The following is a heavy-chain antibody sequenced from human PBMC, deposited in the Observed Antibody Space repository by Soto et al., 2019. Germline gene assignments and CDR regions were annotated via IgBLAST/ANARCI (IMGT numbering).Heavy chain of an antibody. D-gene: IGHD6-19*01. J-gene: IGHJ5*02. CDR1: GGTFSSYA. Sequence: GASVKVSCKASGGTFSSYAISWVRQAPGQGLEWMGWISTNNGNTNYAQKLQGRVTMTTDTSTSTAYMELRSLRSDDTAVYYCARVSSGWYSWFDPWGQGTLVTVSS. CDR3: ARVSSGWYSWFDP. CDR2: ISTNNGNT. V-gene: IGHV1-18*01.